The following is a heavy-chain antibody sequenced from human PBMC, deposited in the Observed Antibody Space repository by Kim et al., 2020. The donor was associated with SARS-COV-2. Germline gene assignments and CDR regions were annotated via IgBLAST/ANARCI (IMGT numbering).Heavy chain of an antibody. CDR2: ISPDGSKI. CDR3: PRHHAWAFEI. CDR1: GFTFSNFW. J-gene: IGHJ3*02. V-gene: IGHV3-7*03. Sequence: GGSLRLSCAASGFTFSNFWMTWARQVPGKGPEWVASISPDGSKIYYVDSVKGRFTISRDNARNSLSLQMNSLRAEDTAVYYCPRHHAWAFEIWGQGTMVT.